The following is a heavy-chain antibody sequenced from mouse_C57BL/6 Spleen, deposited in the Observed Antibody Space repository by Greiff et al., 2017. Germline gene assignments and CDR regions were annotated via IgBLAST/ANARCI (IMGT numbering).Heavy chain of an antibody. V-gene: IGHV1-64*01. D-gene: IGHD2-3*01. CDR3: ARGYYGYYVGY. CDR2: IHPNSGST. J-gene: IGHJ2*01. Sequence: QVQLQQPGAELVKPGASVKLSCKASGYTFTSYWMPWVKQRPGQGLEWIGMIHPNSGSTNYNEKFKSKATLTVDKSSSTAYMQLSSLTSEDSAVYYCARGYYGYYVGYWGQGTTLTVSS. CDR1: GYTFTSYW.